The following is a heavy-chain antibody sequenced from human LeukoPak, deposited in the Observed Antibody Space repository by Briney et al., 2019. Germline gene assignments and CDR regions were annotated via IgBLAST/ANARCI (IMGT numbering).Heavy chain of an antibody. J-gene: IGHJ5*02. CDR2: ISGDGTTT. V-gene: IGHV3-74*01. CDR1: GFSFSNYF. Sequence: GGSLRLSCSASGFSFSNYFMHWVRQAPGEGLVWVSRISGDGTTTIYADSVKGRFTISRDNAKNTLYLQMNSLRAEDMAVYYCARRVDATRWFDPWGQGALVTVSS. D-gene: IGHD2-15*01. CDR3: ARRVDATRWFDP.